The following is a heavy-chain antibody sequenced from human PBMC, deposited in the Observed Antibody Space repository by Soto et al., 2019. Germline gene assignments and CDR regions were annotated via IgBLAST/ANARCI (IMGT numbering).Heavy chain of an antibody. J-gene: IGHJ4*02. V-gene: IGHV4-39*01. Sequence: PSETLSLTCTVSGVSISSSNYHWGWIRQPPGKGLEWIGSIYYTGSTHYNPSLKSRGTVSADTSKNQFSLRLSSVIAADTAVYYCARHEFHSQRPGTYLDYWGQGTLVTVSS. D-gene: IGHD3-10*01. CDR2: IYYTGST. CDR3: ARHEFHSQRPGTYLDY. CDR1: GVSISSSNYH.